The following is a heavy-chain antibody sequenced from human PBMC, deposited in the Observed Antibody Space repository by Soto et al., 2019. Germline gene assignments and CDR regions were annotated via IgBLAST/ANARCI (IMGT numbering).Heavy chain of an antibody. V-gene: IGHV3-23*01. CDR2: ITGTASST. CDR1: GFRFSDFA. D-gene: IGHD5-12*01. Sequence: GGSLRLSCAASGFRFSDFAMTWVRQAPGRGLEWVSAITGTASSTYYADSVKGRFTISRDNSKNTLYLQINSLRAEDTAIYYCAKGAEGYVVSSLDSVGQGTPVTVSS. CDR3: AKGAEGYVVSSLDS. J-gene: IGHJ4*02.